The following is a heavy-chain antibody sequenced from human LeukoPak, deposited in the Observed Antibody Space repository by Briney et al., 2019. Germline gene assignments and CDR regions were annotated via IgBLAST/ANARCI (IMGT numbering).Heavy chain of an antibody. V-gene: IGHV3-23*01. CDR3: AKDLEPYYDSSGKIFDY. CDR2: ISGSGGST. J-gene: IGHJ4*02. CDR1: GFTFSSYA. D-gene: IGHD3-22*01. Sequence: QPGGSLRLSCAASGFTFSSYAMSWVRQAPGKGLEWVSAISGSGGSTYYADSVKGRFTISRDNSKNTLYLQMNSLRAEDTAVYYCAKDLEPYYDSSGKIFDYWGQGTLVTVSS.